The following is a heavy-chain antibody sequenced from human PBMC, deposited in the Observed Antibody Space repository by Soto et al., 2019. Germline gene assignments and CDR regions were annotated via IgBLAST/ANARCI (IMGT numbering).Heavy chain of an antibody. CDR3: ARANGGSGRDYYYGMDV. CDR1: GGTSSSYA. J-gene: IGHJ6*02. Sequence: QVQLVQSGAEVKKPGSSVKVSCKASGGTSSSYAISWVRQAPGQGLEWMGGIIPIFGTANYAQKFQGRVAITADESTSTAYMELSSLRSEDTAVYYCARANGGSGRDYYYGMDVWGQGTTVTVSS. CDR2: IIPIFGTA. V-gene: IGHV1-69*01. D-gene: IGHD3-10*01.